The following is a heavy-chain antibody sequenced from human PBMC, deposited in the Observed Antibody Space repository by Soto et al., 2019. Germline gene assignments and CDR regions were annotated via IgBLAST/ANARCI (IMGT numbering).Heavy chain of an antibody. D-gene: IGHD3-16*01. CDR1: GFTFDDYT. V-gene: IGHV3-43*01. Sequence: GSLRLSCAASGFTFDDYTMHWVRQAPGKGLEWVSLISWDGGSTYYADSVKGRFTISRDNSKNSLYLQMNSLRTEDTALYYCAKALGRGVRAYYYYGMDVWGQGTTVTVSS. CDR3: AKALGRGVRAYYYYGMDV. CDR2: ISWDGGST. J-gene: IGHJ6*02.